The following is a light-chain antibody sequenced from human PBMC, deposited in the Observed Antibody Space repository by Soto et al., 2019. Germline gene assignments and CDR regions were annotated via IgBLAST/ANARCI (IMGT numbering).Light chain of an antibody. CDR3: QQSGSSPWT. CDR1: QSVRSSY. Sequence: VITQSPSTLSVSPGARVTLSCRASQSVRSSYLAWYQQKHGQAPRLLIYGASSRATGIPDRFSESESGTDCTLTISKLEAEDGEVDECQQSGSSPWTFRQGTKGDNK. CDR2: GAS. J-gene: IGKJ1*01. V-gene: IGKV3-20*01.